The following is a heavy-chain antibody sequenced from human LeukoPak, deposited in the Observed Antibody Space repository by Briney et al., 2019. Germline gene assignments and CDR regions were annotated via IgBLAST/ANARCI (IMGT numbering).Heavy chain of an antibody. CDR2: IRYDGSNE. V-gene: IGHV3-30*02. CDR1: GITFNSYG. D-gene: IGHD1-1*01. Sequence: PGGSLRLSCAASGITFNSYGMHWVRQAPDKGLEWVAFIRYDGSNEYYADSVKGRFTISRDNSKNMLYLQMNSLRAEDTAVYYCARDPTGTDDAFDIWGQGTMVTVSS. J-gene: IGHJ3*02. CDR3: ARDPTGTDDAFDI.